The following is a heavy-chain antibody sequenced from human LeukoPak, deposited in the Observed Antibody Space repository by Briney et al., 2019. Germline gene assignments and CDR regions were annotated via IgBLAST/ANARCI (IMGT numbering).Heavy chain of an antibody. CDR1: GFTFSSYV. Sequence: PGGSLRLSCAASGFTFSSYVMSWVRQAPGKGLEWVSAISGSGGSTYYADSVKGRFTISRDNSKNTLYLQMNSLRAEDTAVYYCAKKHVAAAGTSWFDSWGQGTLVTVSS. J-gene: IGHJ5*01. D-gene: IGHD6-13*01. CDR2: ISGSGGST. V-gene: IGHV3-23*01. CDR3: AKKHVAAAGTSWFDS.